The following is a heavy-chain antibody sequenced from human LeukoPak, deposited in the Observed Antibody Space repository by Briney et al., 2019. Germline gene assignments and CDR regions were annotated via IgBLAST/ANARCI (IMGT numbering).Heavy chain of an antibody. CDR1: GFTFSSYA. Sequence: LSGGSLRLSCAASGFTFSSYAMSWVRQAPGKGLEWVSAISGSGGSTYYADSVKGRFTISRDNSKNTLYLQMNSLRAEDTAVYYCAKGWGGYSSAKFDYWGQGTLVTVSS. D-gene: IGHD6-25*01. CDR2: ISGSGGST. J-gene: IGHJ4*02. V-gene: IGHV3-23*01. CDR3: AKGWGGYSSAKFDY.